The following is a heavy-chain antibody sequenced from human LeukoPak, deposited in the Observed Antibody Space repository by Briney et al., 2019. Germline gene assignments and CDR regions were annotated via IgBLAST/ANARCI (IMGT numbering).Heavy chain of an antibody. CDR2: ISSSSSYI. J-gene: IGHJ4*02. D-gene: IGHD3-10*01. Sequence: GGSLRLSCAACGFTFSSYSMNWVRQAPGKGLEWVSSISSSSSYIYYGDSVKGRFTISRDNAKNSLYLQMNSLRAGDTAVYYCARAWSGSYYNGFDYWGQGTLVTVSS. V-gene: IGHV3-21*01. CDR3: ARAWSGSYYNGFDY. CDR1: GFTFSSYS.